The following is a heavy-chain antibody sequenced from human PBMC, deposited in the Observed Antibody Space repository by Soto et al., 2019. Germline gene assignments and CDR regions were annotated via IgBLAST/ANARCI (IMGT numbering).Heavy chain of an antibody. J-gene: IGHJ4*02. CDR2: ISGSGGST. V-gene: IGHV3-23*01. CDR1: GFTFSSYA. CDR3: AKTPTDYYDSSGYHFDY. Sequence: GGSLRLSCAASGFTFSSYAMSWVRQAPGKGLEWVSAISGSGGSTYYADSVKGRFTISRDNSKNTLYLQLNSLSAEDTAVYYWAKTPTDYYDSSGYHFDYWGQGTLVTVSS. D-gene: IGHD3-22*01.